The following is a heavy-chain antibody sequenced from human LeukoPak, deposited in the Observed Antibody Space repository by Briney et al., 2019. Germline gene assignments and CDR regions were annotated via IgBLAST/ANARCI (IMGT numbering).Heavy chain of an antibody. J-gene: IGHJ6*03. CDR2: IIPIFGTA. CDR3: ARHDYYYYYMGV. V-gene: IGHV1-69*05. Sequence: WASVKVSCKASGGTFSSYAISWVRQAPGQGLEWMGRIIPIFGTANYAQKFQGRVTITTDESTSTAYMELSSLRSEDTAVYYCARHDYYYYYMGVWGKGTTVTVSS. CDR1: GGTFSSYA.